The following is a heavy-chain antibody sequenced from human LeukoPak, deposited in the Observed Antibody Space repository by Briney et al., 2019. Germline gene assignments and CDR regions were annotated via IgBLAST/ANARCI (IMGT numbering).Heavy chain of an antibody. D-gene: IGHD2-15*01. CDR1: GGSIISSDYH. J-gene: IGHJ3*02. CDR2: ISYSGNT. CDR3: ARHCCSGPAKRVYDI. Sequence: PSETLSLTCTVSGGSIISSDYHWGWVRQPPGKGLEWIGTISYSGNTDYNPSLRSRVTISVDTSNNQFSLRLGSVTAADTAVYHCARHCCSGPAKRVYDIWGQGTMVTVSS. V-gene: IGHV4-39*01.